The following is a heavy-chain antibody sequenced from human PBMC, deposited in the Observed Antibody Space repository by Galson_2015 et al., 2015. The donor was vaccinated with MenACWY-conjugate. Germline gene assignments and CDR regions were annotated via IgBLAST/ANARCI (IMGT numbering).Heavy chain of an antibody. Sequence: SLRLSCAGSAFTFSNAYMSWVRQAPGKGLEWVGRIKSQTDGGKIDYAAPVKGRFTISRDDSKNTLYLQMNSLKIEDTAVYYCTTHKPDSWGGLLFHFYMDVCGKGTTVTFSS. V-gene: IGHV3-15*01. CDR3: TTHKPDSWGGLLFHFYMDV. D-gene: IGHD3-3*01. J-gene: IGHJ6*03. CDR2: IKSQTDGGKI. CDR1: AFTFSNAY.